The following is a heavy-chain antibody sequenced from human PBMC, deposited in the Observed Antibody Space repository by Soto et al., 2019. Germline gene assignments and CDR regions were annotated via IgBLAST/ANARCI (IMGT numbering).Heavy chain of an antibody. Sequence: PSETLSLTCAVYGGSFRGYYWSWIRQPPGKGLEWIGEINHSGSTNYNPSLKSRVTISVDTSKNQFSLKLSSVTAADTAVYYCARAGIAVAGLGYYFDYWGQGTLVTVSS. V-gene: IGHV4-34*01. J-gene: IGHJ4*02. CDR1: GGSFRGYY. CDR2: INHSGST. CDR3: ARAGIAVAGLGYYFDY. D-gene: IGHD6-19*01.